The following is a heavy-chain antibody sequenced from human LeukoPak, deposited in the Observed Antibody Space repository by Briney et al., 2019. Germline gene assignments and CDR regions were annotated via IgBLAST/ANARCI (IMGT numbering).Heavy chain of an antibody. CDR2: ISSSSSYI. Sequence: PGGSLRLSCAASGFTFSSYSMNWVRQAPGKGLEWVSSISSSSSYIYYADSVKGRFTISRDNAKNSLYLQMNSLRAEDTAVYYCARSQSPRITMVRGVTWDYWGQGTLVTVSP. D-gene: IGHD3-10*01. CDR1: GFTFSSYS. V-gene: IGHV3-21*01. J-gene: IGHJ4*02. CDR3: ARSQSPRITMVRGVTWDY.